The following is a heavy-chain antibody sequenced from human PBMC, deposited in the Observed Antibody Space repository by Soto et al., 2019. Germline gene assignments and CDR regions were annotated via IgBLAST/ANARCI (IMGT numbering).Heavy chain of an antibody. D-gene: IGHD2-15*01. CDR3: ARSNQVVVAATDAFDI. CDR1: GYTFTSYD. Sequence: ASVKVSCKASGYTFTSYDINWVRQATGQGLEWMGWMNPNSGNTGYAQKFQGRVTMTRNTSISTAYMELSSLRSEDTAVYYCARSNQVVVAATDAFDIRGQGTTVTVSS. J-gene: IGHJ3*02. V-gene: IGHV1-8*01. CDR2: MNPNSGNT.